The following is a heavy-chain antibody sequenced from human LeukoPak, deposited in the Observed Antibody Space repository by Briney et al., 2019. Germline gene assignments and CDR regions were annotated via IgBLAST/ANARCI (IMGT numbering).Heavy chain of an antibody. CDR2: IIPILGIA. CDR3: ARDAWSRLVGATGY. D-gene: IGHD1-26*01. V-gene: IGHV1-69*04. J-gene: IGHJ4*02. CDR1: GGTFSSYA. Sequence: SVKVSCKASGGTFSSYAISWVRQAPGQGLERMGRIIPILGIANYAQKFQGRVTITADKSTSTAYMELSSLRSEDTAVYYCARDAWSRLVGATGYWGQGTLVTVSS.